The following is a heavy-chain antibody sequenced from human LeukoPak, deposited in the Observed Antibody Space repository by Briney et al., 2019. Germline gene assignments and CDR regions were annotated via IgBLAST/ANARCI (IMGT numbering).Heavy chain of an antibody. J-gene: IGHJ5*02. D-gene: IGHD2-2*01. Sequence: SETLSLTCAVYGGSFSGYYWSWIRQPPGKGLEWIGEIIHTGNTNCNPSLKSRVTISVDTSKKQFSLKLTSVTAADTAVYYCARGPVPGYQLLRGSKWFDPWGQGTLVTVSS. CDR3: ARGPVPGYQLLRGSKWFDP. CDR1: GGSFSGYY. V-gene: IGHV4-34*01. CDR2: IIHTGNT.